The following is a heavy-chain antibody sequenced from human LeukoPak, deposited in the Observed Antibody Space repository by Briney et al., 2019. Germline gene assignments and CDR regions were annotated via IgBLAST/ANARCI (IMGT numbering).Heavy chain of an antibody. CDR2: TSGSGGGT. V-gene: IGHV3-23*01. CDR1: GFTLSSYG. D-gene: IGHD3-22*01. CDR3: ARGGPGSGWHYYLDY. J-gene: IGHJ4*02. Sequence: SGGSLRLSCAASGFTLSSYGMSWVRQAPGKGLEWVSATSGSGGGTYYADSAKGRFTISRDNSKNTLYLQMNSLRAEDTAVYYCARGGPGSGWHYYLDYWGQGTLVTVSS.